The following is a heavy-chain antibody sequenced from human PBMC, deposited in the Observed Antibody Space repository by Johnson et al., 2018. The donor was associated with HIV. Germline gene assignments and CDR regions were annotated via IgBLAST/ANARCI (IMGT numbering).Heavy chain of an antibody. Sequence: VQLVESGGGLVQPGGSLRLSCAASGFTFGDYGMSWVRQVPGKGLEWVSGINWNGCSTGYADSVKGRFTISRDNSKNTLYLQMNSLRVEDTAVDYCAREPRLLTDAFDIWGQGTMVTVSS. V-gene: IGHV3-20*04. D-gene: IGHD5-18*01. CDR2: INWNGCST. CDR3: AREPRLLTDAFDI. J-gene: IGHJ3*02. CDR1: GFTFGDYG.